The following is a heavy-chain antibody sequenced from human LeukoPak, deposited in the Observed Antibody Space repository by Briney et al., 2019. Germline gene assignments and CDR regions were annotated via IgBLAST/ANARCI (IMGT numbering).Heavy chain of an antibody. J-gene: IGHJ5*02. CDR2: FHPEDGET. CDR1: GYTLTELS. Sequence: EASVRVSCKVSGYTLTELSMHWVRQAPGKGLEWMGGFHPEDGETIYAQTFQGRVTMTEDTSTDTAYMELSSLRSEDTAVYYCTTASRGRPDDCSGGSCYSGGWFDPWGQGALVTVSS. CDR3: TTASRGRPDDCSGGSCYSGGWFDP. V-gene: IGHV1-24*01. D-gene: IGHD2-15*01.